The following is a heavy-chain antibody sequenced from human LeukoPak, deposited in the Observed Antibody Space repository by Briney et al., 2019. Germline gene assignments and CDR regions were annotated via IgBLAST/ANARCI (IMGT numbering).Heavy chain of an antibody. D-gene: IGHD3-22*01. CDR2: INSDGSST. V-gene: IGHV3-74*01. J-gene: IGHJ4*02. CDR1: GFTFSSYW. Sequence: GSLRLPCAASGFTFSSYWMHWVRQAPGKGLVWVSLINSDGSSTSYADSVKGRFTISRDNAKNTLYLQMNSLSAEDTAVYYCARVLWGYYDSSGPPYFDYWGQGTLVTVSS. CDR3: ARVLWGYYDSSGPPYFDY.